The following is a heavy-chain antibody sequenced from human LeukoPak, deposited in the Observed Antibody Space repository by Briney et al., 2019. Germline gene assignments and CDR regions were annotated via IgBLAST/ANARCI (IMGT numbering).Heavy chain of an antibody. Sequence: GGSLRLSCAASGFTFSSYGMHWVRQAPGKGLEWVAVISYDGSNKYYADSVKGRFTISRDNSKNTLYLQMNSLRAEDTAVYYCAKAEHIFTQGDYWGQGTLVTVSS. V-gene: IGHV3-30*18. CDR2: ISYDGSNK. CDR3: AKAEHIFTQGDY. CDR1: GFTFSSYG. D-gene: IGHD3-9*01. J-gene: IGHJ4*02.